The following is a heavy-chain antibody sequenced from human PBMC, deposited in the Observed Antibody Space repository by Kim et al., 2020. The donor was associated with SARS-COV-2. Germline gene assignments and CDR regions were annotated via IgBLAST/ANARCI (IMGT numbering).Heavy chain of an antibody. CDR3: ARDGQGCLDAFDI. V-gene: IGHV4-59*01. CDR1: GGSISSYY. J-gene: IGHJ3*02. CDR2: IYYSGST. D-gene: IGHD6-19*01. Sequence: SETLSLTCTVSGGSISSYYWSWIRQPPGKGLEWIGYIYYSGSTNYNPSLKSRVTISVDTSKNQFSLKLSSVTAADTAVYYCARDGQGCLDAFDIWGKGT.